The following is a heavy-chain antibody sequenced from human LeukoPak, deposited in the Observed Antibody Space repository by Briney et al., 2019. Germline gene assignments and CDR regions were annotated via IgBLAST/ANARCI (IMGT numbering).Heavy chain of an antibody. CDR2: ISSSGSTI. Sequence: HPGGSLRLSCAASGFTFSSYEMNWVRQAPGKGLEWVSYISSSGSTIYYADSVKGRFTISRDNAKNSLYLQMNSLRAEDTAVYYCAKDRCSNGIGCLYYYMDVWGKGTTVTISS. CDR1: GFTFSSYE. J-gene: IGHJ6*03. V-gene: IGHV3-48*03. D-gene: IGHD2-8*01. CDR3: AKDRCSNGIGCLYYYMDV.